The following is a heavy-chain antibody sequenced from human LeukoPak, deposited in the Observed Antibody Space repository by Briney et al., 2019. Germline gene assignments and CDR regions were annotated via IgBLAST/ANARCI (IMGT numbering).Heavy chain of an antibody. D-gene: IGHD2-2*01. CDR2: ISAYNGNT. CDR3: ARSTFDIVVVPAAIDY. Sequence: ASVKVSCTASGYTFTSYGISWVRQAPGQGLEWMGWISAYNGNTNYAQKLQGRVTMTTDTSTSTAYMELRSLRSDDTAVYYCARSTFDIVVVPAAIDYWGQGTLVTVSS. J-gene: IGHJ4*02. V-gene: IGHV1-18*01. CDR1: GYTFTSYG.